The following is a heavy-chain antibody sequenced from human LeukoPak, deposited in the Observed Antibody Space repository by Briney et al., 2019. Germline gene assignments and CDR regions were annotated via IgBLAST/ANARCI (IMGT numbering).Heavy chain of an antibody. D-gene: IGHD6-6*01. J-gene: IGHJ4*02. Sequence: PSETLSLTCAVSGYSISSGYYWGWIRRPPGKGLEWIGSIHHSGSTYYNPSLKSRVTISVDTSKNQFSLKLSSVTAADTAVYYCARILGGIAARPDYFDYWGQGTLVTVSS. V-gene: IGHV4-38-2*01. CDR3: ARILGGIAARPDYFDY. CDR1: GYSISSGYY. CDR2: IHHSGST.